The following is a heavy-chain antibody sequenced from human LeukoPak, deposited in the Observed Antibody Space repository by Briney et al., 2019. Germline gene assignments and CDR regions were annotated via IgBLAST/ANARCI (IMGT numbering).Heavy chain of an antibody. J-gene: IGHJ5*02. CDR2: IXSSSSYX. V-gene: IGHV3-21*01. D-gene: IGHD1-26*01. CDR1: GFTFSXXX. Sequence: PGGSLXLXXXASGFTFSXXXXXXXRQAPXXXXEWVSXIXSSSSYXXXXDSVXXRFTISRXNAKNSLYLQMNSLRAEDTAVYYCARDLQGAMATWGQGTLVTVSS. CDR3: ARDLQGAMAT.